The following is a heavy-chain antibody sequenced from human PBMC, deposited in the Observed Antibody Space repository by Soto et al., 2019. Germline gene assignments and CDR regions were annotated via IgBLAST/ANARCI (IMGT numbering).Heavy chain of an antibody. CDR1: GGSISSGGYY. Sequence: PSETLSLTCTVSGGSISSGGYYWSWIRQHPGKGLEWIGYIYYSGSTYYNPSLKSRVTISVDTSKNQFSLKLSSVTAADTAVYYCERETSGSSFDYWGQVTLVTVSS. D-gene: IGHD5-12*01. CDR2: IYYSGST. CDR3: ERETSGSSFDY. V-gene: IGHV4-31*03. J-gene: IGHJ4*02.